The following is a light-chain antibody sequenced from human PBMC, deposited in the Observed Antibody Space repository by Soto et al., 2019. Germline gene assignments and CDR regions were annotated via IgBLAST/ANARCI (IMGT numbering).Light chain of an antibody. CDR3: SSYAGSSNV. V-gene: IGLV2-8*01. CDR1: SSDVGDYNY. CDR2: EVN. Sequence: QSALTQPPSASGSLGQSVTIPCTGTSSDVGDYNYVSWYQQHPGKAPKLMIYEVNKRPSGVPDRFSGSKSGNTASLTVSGLQAEDEADYYCSSYAGSSNVFGTGTKLTVL. J-gene: IGLJ1*01.